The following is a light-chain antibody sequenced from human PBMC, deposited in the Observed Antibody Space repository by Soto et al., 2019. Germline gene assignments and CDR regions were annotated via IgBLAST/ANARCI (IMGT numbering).Light chain of an antibody. Sequence: EIVMTQSPATLSVSPGERATLSCRASQSVSSNLAWYQQKPGQAPRLLIYGASTRATGIPARFSGSGSGTEFTLTISRLQSEDFAVYYCQQYNNWPFTLGPGTKVDIK. CDR2: GAS. CDR1: QSVSSN. J-gene: IGKJ3*01. V-gene: IGKV3-15*01. CDR3: QQYNNWPFT.